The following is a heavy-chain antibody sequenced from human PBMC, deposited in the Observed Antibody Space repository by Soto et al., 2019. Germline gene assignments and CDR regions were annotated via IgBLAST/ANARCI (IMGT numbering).Heavy chain of an antibody. D-gene: IGHD5-18*01. CDR2: IIPIFGTT. V-gene: IGHV1-69*13. J-gene: IGHJ6*02. Sequence: SVKVSCKASGGSFTYTLSCVRQAPGQGLEWMGGIIPIFGTTNYAQKFQGRVTITADESTKTAYMELSTLRSEDTAVYYCARLHSHGTYGMDVWGQGTTVTVSS. CDR3: ARLHSHGTYGMDV. CDR1: GGSFTYT.